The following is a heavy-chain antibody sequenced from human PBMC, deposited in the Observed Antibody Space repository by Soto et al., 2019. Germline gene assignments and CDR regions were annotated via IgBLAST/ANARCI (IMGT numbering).Heavy chain of an antibody. J-gene: IGHJ4*02. CDR3: ARNGGYCSGGSCYGPDY. CDR2: INSDGSST. D-gene: IGHD2-15*01. Sequence: GGSLRLSCAASGFTFSSYWMHWVRQAPGKGLVWVSRINSDGSSTSYADSVKGRFTISRDNAKNTLYLQMNSLRAEDTAVYYCARNGGYCSGGSCYGPDYWGQGTLVTVSS. V-gene: IGHV3-74*01. CDR1: GFTFSSYW.